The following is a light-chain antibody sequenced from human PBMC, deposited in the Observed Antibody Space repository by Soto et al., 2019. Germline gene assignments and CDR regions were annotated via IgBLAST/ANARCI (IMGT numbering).Light chain of an antibody. J-gene: IGKJ4*01. V-gene: IGKV3-15*01. Sequence: EIVMTQSPATLSVSPGERATLSCRASQSVSSNLAWYQQKPGQAPRLLIYGASTRATGIPARFSGSGSGTEFTLTISSLQSEDFAVYYCQQYNNWPPGVTFGGGTKVETK. CDR1: QSVSSN. CDR3: QQYNNWPPGVT. CDR2: GAS.